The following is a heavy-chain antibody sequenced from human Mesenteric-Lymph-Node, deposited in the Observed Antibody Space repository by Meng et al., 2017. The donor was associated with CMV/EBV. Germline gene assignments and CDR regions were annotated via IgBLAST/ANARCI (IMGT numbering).Heavy chain of an antibody. J-gene: IGHJ4*02. CDR2: IHYSGST. CDR3: ARGSGYYDSSGYYHGPFDY. CDR1: GGSISSSDNY. D-gene: IGHD3-22*01. Sequence: SETLSLTCTVSGGSISSSDNYWGWIRQPPGKGLEWIGSIHYSGSTYYNPSLKSRVTISVDTSKNQFSLKLSSVTAADTAVYYCARGSGYYDSSGYYHGPFDYWGQGTLVTVSS. V-gene: IGHV4-39*07.